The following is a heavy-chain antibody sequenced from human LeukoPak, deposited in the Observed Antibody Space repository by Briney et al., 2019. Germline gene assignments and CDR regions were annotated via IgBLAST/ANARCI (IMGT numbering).Heavy chain of an antibody. Sequence: GESLQISCQASGYSFTTYLINWVRQMPGKGLEWMGRIDPGDSHANYNPSFQGHVTISLDKSINTAYLQWSSLKTSDTAMYYCARGALDDWGRGTLVTVSS. CDR1: GYSFTTYL. CDR3: ARGALDD. CDR2: IDPGDSHA. D-gene: IGHD3-16*01. J-gene: IGHJ4*02. V-gene: IGHV5-10-1*01.